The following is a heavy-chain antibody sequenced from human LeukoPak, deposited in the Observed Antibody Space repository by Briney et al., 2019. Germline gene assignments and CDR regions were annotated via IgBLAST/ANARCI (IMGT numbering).Heavy chain of an antibody. D-gene: IGHD1-7*01. V-gene: IGHV4-4*09. J-gene: IGHJ4*02. Sequence: PSETLSLTCTVSGGSISTYYWTWIRQSPGKGLEWIGYIYTTGKTKYNPSLKSRITISVDTSKNQFSLKLNSVTAADTAVYYCARGIGTTNFDYWGQGALVSVSS. CDR2: IYTTGKT. CDR3: ARGIGTTNFDY. CDR1: GGSISTYY.